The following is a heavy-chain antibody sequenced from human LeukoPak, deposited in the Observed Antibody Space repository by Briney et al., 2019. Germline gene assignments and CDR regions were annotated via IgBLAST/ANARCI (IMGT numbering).Heavy chain of an antibody. CDR3: ARGEAGHYALAL. CDR2: INSAGTT. V-gene: IGHV4-34*01. D-gene: IGHD4-17*01. J-gene: IGHJ5*02. CDR1: GGSLKNHY. Sequence: PSETLSLTCAVSGGSLKNHYLTWIRQSPGKRLEWIGLINSAGTTVYDPSLKSRVSISIDTSKHQLSLTMRSMTATDTAVYFCARGEAGHYALALWGQGTPVTVSS.